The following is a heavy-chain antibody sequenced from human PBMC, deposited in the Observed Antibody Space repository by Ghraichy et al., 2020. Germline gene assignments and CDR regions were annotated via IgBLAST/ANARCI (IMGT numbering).Heavy chain of an antibody. CDR2: IYYSGST. J-gene: IGHJ5*02. V-gene: IGHV4-59*01. D-gene: IGHD6-13*01. CDR1: GGSISSYY. CDR3: ARVGLIDSSSWYGFGNWFDP. Sequence: ESLNISCTVSGGSISSYYWSWIRQPPGKGLEWIGYIYYSGSTNYNPSLKSRVTISVDTSKNQFSLKLSSVTAADTAVYYCARVGLIDSSSWYGFGNWFDPWGQGTLVTVSS.